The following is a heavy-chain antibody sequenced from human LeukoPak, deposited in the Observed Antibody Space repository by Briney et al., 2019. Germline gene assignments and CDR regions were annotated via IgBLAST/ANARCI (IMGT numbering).Heavy chain of an antibody. CDR1: GVSISSSNSY. CDR2: IYYSGNT. V-gene: IGHV4-39*01. CDR3: ARRIHGWWEGPNWFDP. Sequence: SETLSLTCTVSGVSISSSNSYWGWIRQPPGKGLEWIGSIYYSGNTYYNASLKSQVSISIDTSKNQFSLRLTSVTAADTAVYYCARRIHGWWEGPNWFDPWGQGTLVTVSS. J-gene: IGHJ5*02. D-gene: IGHD2-15*01.